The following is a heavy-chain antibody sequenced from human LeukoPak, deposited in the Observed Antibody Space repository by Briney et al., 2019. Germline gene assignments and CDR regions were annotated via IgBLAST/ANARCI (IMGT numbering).Heavy chain of an antibody. CDR2: ISAYNGNT. J-gene: IGHJ4*02. D-gene: IGHD2-21*01. V-gene: IGHV1-18*01. CDR1: GYTFTSYG. Sequence: ASVKVSCKASGYTFTSYGISWVRQAPGQGLEWMGWISAYNGNTNYAQKLQGRVTMTTDTSTSTAYMELRSLRSDDTAVHYCARDYPLAYCGGDCPLAFDYWGQGTLVTVSS. CDR3: ARDYPLAYCGGDCPLAFDY.